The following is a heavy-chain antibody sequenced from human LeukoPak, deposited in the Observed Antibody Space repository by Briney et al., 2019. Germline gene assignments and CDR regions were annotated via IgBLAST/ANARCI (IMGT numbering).Heavy chain of an antibody. CDR2: INAGNGNT. CDR1: GYTFSSYA. D-gene: IGHD3-3*01. CDR3: ARAIGSGDFWSGYYNPFDY. J-gene: IGHJ4*02. V-gene: IGHV1-3*01. Sequence: ASVKVSCKASGYTFSSYAMHWVRQAPGQRLEWMGWINAGNGNTKFSQKFQGRVTITRDTSASTAYMELSSLRSEDTAVYYCARAIGSGDFWSGYYNPFDYWGQGTLVTVSS.